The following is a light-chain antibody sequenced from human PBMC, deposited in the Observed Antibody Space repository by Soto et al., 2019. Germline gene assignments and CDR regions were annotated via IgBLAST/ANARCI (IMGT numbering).Light chain of an antibody. CDR3: QQRSNWPPVT. Sequence: RVMTQSPVTLSVSPGERVTLSCRASQAISNSLAWYQQKPGQAPRLLIFDASTRATGVPARFSGSGSGTEFTLTISSLQSEDFGVYYCQQRSNWPPVTFGGGTKVEIK. CDR2: DAS. J-gene: IGKJ4*01. CDR1: QAISNS. V-gene: IGKV3-15*01.